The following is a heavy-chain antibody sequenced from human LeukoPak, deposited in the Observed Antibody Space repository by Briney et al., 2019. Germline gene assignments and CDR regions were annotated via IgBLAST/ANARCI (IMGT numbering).Heavy chain of an antibody. D-gene: IGHD6-13*01. CDR3: AILPGYSSSWYEVDY. V-gene: IGHV3-23*01. J-gene: IGHJ4*02. CDR1: GFTFSSYA. CDR2: ISGSGGST. Sequence: GGSLRLSCAASGFTFSSYATSWVRQAPGKGLEWVSGISGSGGSTYYADSVKGRFTISRDNSKNTLYLQMNSPRAEDTAVYYCAILPGYSSSWYEVDYWGQGTLVTVSS.